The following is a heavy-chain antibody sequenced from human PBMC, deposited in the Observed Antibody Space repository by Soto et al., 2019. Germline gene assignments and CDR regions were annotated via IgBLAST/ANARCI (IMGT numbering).Heavy chain of an antibody. J-gene: IGHJ5*02. D-gene: IGHD2-2*03. CDR3: AKTALDNWFDP. CDR2: ISGSGGST. CDR1: GFSFSAYG. V-gene: IGHV3-23*01. Sequence: GGSLRLSCAASGFSFSAYGMSWVRQAPGKGLEWVSAISGSGGSTYYADSVKGRFTISRDNSKNTLYLQMNSLRAEDTAVYYCAKTALDNWFDPWGQGTLVTVSS.